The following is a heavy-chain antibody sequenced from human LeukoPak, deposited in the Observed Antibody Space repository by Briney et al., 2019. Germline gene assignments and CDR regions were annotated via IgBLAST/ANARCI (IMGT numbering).Heavy chain of an antibody. J-gene: IGHJ4*02. D-gene: IGHD2-15*01. CDR3: ARAFLVGYSPEQYFFDY. CDR2: IYYSGTT. CDR1: GGSISSGSYY. Sequence: SSETLSLTCTVSGGSISSGSYYWVWIRQPPGKGLEWIGTIYYSGTTYHKASLKSRVTISVDKSKNQFSLRLSSVTAADTAVYYCARAFLVGYSPEQYFFDYWGQGTLVTVSS. V-gene: IGHV4-39*07.